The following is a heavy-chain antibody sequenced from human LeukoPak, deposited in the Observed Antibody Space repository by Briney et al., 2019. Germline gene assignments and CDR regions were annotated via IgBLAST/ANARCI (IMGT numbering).Heavy chain of an antibody. CDR2: IKQDGSEK. D-gene: IGHD3-22*01. CDR3: ARNWSPYYYDSSGYLLFDY. CDR1: GFTFSSYW. J-gene: IGHJ4*02. Sequence: QPGGSLRLSCAASGFTFSSYWMSWVRQAPGKGLEWVANIKQDGSEKYYVDSVKGRFTISRDNAKNSLYLQMNSLRAEDTAVYYCARNWSPYYYDSSGYLLFDYWGQGTLVTVSS. V-gene: IGHV3-7*01.